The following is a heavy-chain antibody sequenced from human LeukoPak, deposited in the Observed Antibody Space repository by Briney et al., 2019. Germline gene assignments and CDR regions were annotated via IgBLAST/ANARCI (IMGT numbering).Heavy chain of an antibody. CDR1: GGSFSGYY. J-gene: IGHJ4*02. V-gene: IGHV4-34*01. D-gene: IGHD3-3*01. Sequence: SETLSLTCAVYGGSFSGYYWSWIRQPPGKGLEWIGEINHSGSTNYNPSLKSRVTISVDTSKNQFSLRLSSVTAADTAVYYCARGLVFWSGYYFGYWGQGTLVTVSS. CDR2: INHSGST. CDR3: ARGLVFWSGYYFGY.